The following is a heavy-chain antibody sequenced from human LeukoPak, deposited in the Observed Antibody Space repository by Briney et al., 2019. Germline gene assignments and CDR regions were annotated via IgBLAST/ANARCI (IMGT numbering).Heavy chain of an antibody. D-gene: IGHD2-15*01. CDR3: AAMGYCSGGSCYGWFDP. CDR2: ISAYNGNT. CDR1: GYTLTSYG. V-gene: IGHV1-18*01. Sequence: ASVKVSCKASGYTLTSYGISWVRQAPGQGLEWMGWISAYNGNTNYAQKLQGRVTMTTDTSTSTAYIELRSLRSDDTAVYYCAAMGYCSGGSCYGWFDPWGQGTLVTVSS. J-gene: IGHJ5*02.